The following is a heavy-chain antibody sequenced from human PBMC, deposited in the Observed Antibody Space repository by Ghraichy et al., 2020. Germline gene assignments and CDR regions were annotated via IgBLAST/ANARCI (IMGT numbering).Heavy chain of an antibody. CDR3: ASDYYDSSGYYGGNY. V-gene: IGHV3-21*01. J-gene: IGHJ4*02. D-gene: IGHD3-22*01. Sequence: GGSLRLSCAASGFTFSSYSMNWVRQAPGKGLEWVSSISSSSSYIYYADSVKGRFTISRDNAKNSLYLQMNSLRAEDTAVYYCASDYYDSSGYYGGNYWGQGTLVTVSS. CDR1: GFTFSSYS. CDR2: ISSSSSYI.